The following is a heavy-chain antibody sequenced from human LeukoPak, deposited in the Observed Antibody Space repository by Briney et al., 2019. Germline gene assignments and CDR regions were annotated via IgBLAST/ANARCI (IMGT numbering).Heavy chain of an antibody. J-gene: IGHJ4*02. V-gene: IGHV3-30*18. D-gene: IGHD6-19*01. CDR1: GFTFSSYG. CDR2: ISYDGSNK. Sequence: GGSLRLSCAASGFTFSSYGMYWVRQAPGKGLEWVAVISYDGSNKYYADSVKGRFTISRDNSKNTLYLQMNSLRAEDTAVYYCAKEVGGSGWTSGYWGQGTLVTVSS. CDR3: AKEVGGSGWTSGY.